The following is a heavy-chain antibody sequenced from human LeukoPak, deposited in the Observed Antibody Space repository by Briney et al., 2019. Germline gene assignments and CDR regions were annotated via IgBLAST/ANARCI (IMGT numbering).Heavy chain of an antibody. CDR2: ISGSGGST. Sequence: GGSLRLSCAASGFTVSSNYISWVRQAPGKGLEWVSAISGSGGSTYYADSVKGRFTISRDNSKNTLYLQMNSLRAEDTAVYYCAKEKPMVRGVIGYWGQGTLVTVSS. V-gene: IGHV3-23*01. D-gene: IGHD3-10*01. CDR1: GFTVSSNY. CDR3: AKEKPMVRGVIGY. J-gene: IGHJ4*02.